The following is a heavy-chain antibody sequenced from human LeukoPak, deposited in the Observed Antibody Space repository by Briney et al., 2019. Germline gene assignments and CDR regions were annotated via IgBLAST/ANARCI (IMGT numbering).Heavy chain of an antibody. CDR2: INPNSGGT. D-gene: IGHD3-10*01. CDR3: ARDRTTYYYGSGSYYKVYGMDV. V-gene: IGHV1-2*02. Sequence: ASVKVSCKASGYTFTGYYMHWVGQAPGQGLEWMGWINPNSGGTNYAQKFQGRVTMTRDTAISTAYMELSRLRYDDTAVYYCARDRTTYYYGSGSYYKVYGMDVWGQGTTVTVSS. J-gene: IGHJ6*02. CDR1: GYTFTGYY.